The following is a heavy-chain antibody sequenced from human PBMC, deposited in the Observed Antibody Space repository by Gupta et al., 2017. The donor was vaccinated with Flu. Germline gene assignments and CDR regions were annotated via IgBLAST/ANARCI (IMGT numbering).Heavy chain of an antibody. V-gene: IGHV4-34*01. J-gene: IGHJ5*02. CDR2: INHSGST. Sequence: FSGYYWSWIRQPPGKGLEWIGEINHSGSTNYNPSLKSRVTISVDTSKNQFSLKLSSVTAAETAVYYCARVSGVSYYRWFDPGGQGTLVTVSS. CDR3: ARVSGVSYYRWFDP. D-gene: IGHD1-26*01. CDR1: FSGYY.